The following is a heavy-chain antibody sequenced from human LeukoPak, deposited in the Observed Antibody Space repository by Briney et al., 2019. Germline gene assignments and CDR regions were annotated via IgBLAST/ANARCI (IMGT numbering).Heavy chain of an antibody. D-gene: IGHD3-9*01. J-gene: IGHJ4*02. V-gene: IGHV4-38-2*01. Sequence: PGGSLRLSCAASGFTFSGYAMHWIRQPPGKGLEWIGSIYYSGSTYYNPSLKSRVTISVDTSKNQFSLKLSSVTAADTAVYYCARCGNYDILTGYYGWGQGTLVTVSS. CDR1: GFTFSGYA. CDR2: IYYSGST. CDR3: ARCGNYDILTGYYG.